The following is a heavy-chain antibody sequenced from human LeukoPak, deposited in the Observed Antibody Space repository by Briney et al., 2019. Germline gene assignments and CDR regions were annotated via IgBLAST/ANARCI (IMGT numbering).Heavy chain of an antibody. V-gene: IGHV3-23*01. D-gene: IGHD1-26*01. J-gene: IGHJ3*02. CDR2: ISGSGGST. CDR1: GFSFSSNN. CDR3: AKEARGSAFDI. Sequence: GGSLRLSCAASGFSFSSNNMHWARQAPGKGLEWVSAISGSGGSTYYTNSVKGQFTISRDNSKNTLYLQMNSLRAEETAVYYCAKEARGSAFDIWGQGTMVTVSS.